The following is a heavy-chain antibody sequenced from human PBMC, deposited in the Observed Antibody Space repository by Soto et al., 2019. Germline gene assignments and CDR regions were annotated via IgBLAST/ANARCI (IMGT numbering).Heavy chain of an antibody. Sequence: ASVKVSCKASGYTFTGYYMHWVRQAPGQGLEWMGWINPNSGGTNYAQKFQGRVTMTRDTSISTAYMELSRLRSDDTAVYYCARVVVAAAAGGSYGMDVWGQGPTVTVSS. CDR2: INPNSGGT. D-gene: IGHD6-13*01. CDR1: GYTFTGYY. J-gene: IGHJ6*02. V-gene: IGHV1-2*02. CDR3: ARVVVAAAAGGSYGMDV.